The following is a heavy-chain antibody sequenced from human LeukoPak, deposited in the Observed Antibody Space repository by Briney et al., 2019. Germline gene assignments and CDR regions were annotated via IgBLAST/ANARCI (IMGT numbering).Heavy chain of an antibody. CDR3: ARSRYDYIWGIDY. D-gene: IGHD3-16*01. CDR2: LNSDGSST. CDR1: GFTFSSYG. J-gene: IGHJ4*02. Sequence: PGGSLTLSCAASGFTFSSYGMSWVRHAPGKGLVWVSRLNSDGSSTNYADSVKGRFTISRDNAKHTMYLQMNSLRGEDTAVFCCARSRYDYIWGIDYWGQGTLVTISS. V-gene: IGHV3-74*01.